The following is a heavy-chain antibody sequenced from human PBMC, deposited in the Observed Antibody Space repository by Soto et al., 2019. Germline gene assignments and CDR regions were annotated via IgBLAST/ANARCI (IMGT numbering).Heavy chain of an antibody. CDR2: INAGNGNT. CDR3: ATMYCSSTSCYDLNFGY. Sequence: ASVKVSCKASGYTFTSYAMHWVRQAPGQRLEWMGWINAGNGNTKYSQKFQGRVTITRDTSASTAYMELSSLRSEDTAVYYCATMYCSSTSCYDLNFGYWGQGTLVTVSS. CDR1: GYTFTSYA. J-gene: IGHJ4*02. D-gene: IGHD2-2*01. V-gene: IGHV1-3*01.